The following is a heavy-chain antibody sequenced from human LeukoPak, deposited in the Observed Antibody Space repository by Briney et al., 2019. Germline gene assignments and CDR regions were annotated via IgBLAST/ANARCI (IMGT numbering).Heavy chain of an antibody. CDR2: IYYSGST. D-gene: IGHD4-17*01. V-gene: IGHV4-59*01. J-gene: IGHJ4*02. CDR3: ARLRNYCDY. CDR1: GGSISSYY. Sequence: PSETLSLTCTVSGGSISSYYWSWSRQPPGKGLEWIGYIYYSGSTNYNPSLKSRVTISVDTSKNQFSLKLTSVTAADTAVYYCARLRNYCDYWGQGTLVTVSS.